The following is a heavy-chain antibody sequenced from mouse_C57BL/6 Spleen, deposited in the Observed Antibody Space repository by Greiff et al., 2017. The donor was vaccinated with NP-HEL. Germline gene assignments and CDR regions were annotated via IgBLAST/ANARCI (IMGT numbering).Heavy chain of an antibody. J-gene: IGHJ3*01. D-gene: IGHD2-4*01. CDR3: AKNGYDYDGAWFAY. CDR2: IWSGGST. V-gene: IGHV2-4*01. CDR1: GFSLTSYG. Sequence: QVQLQQSGPGLVQPSQSLSITCTVSGFSLTSYGVHWVRQPPGKGLEWLGVIWSGGSTDYNAAFISRLSISKDNSKSQVFFKMNSLQADDTAIYYWAKNGYDYDGAWFAYWGQGTLVTVSA.